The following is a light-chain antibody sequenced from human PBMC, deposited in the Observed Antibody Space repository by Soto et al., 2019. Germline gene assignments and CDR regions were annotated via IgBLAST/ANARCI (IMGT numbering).Light chain of an antibody. J-gene: IGKJ1*01. Sequence: DVQMTQSPSTLSAAVGDRVTITGRASQRSSSWLAWYQQKPGKAPKLLIYEASTLESGVPSRLSGSGSGTEFTLTIRRLQPDDFASYYCQQYKNYSTWTFGQATKVQI. CDR1: QRSSSW. V-gene: IGKV1-5*01. CDR2: EAS. CDR3: QQYKNYSTWT.